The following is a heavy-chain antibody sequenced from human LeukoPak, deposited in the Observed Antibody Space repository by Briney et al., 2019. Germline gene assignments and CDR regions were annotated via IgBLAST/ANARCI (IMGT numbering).Heavy chain of an antibody. Sequence: PSETLSLTCAVYGGSFSGYYWSWIRQPPGKGLEWIGEINHSGSTNYNPSLKSRVTISVDTSKNQFSLKLSSVTAADTAVYYCARLSVGATKGLDYWGQGTLVTVSS. CDR1: GGSFSGYY. CDR3: ARLSVGATKGLDY. J-gene: IGHJ4*02. V-gene: IGHV4-34*01. D-gene: IGHD1-26*01. CDR2: INHSGST.